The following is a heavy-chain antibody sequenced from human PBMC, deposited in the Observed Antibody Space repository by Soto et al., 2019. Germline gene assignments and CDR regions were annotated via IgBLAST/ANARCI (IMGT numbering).Heavy chain of an antibody. CDR1: GGSIRTGGYS. V-gene: IGHV4-30-2*01. J-gene: IGHJ4*02. CDR2: TYHSGNP. Sequence: QLQLQESGSGLVKPSQTLSLTCTVSGGSIRTGGYSWSWIRQPPGKGLEWIGNTYHSGNPYYNPSLKSRVTIAVDGSQDQFSLKVGSVPAADTAVYYCAREDYGDYGGYFDYWGQGSLVTVSS. D-gene: IGHD4-17*01. CDR3: AREDYGDYGGYFDY.